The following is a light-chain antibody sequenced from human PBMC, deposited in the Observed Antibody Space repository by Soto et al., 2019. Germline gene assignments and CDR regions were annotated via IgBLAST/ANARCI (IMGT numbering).Light chain of an antibody. J-gene: IGLJ3*02. CDR3: SSYGCSNNFWV. CDR2: EVT. Sequence: QSVLTQPPSASGSPGQSVTISCTGSSSDVGGYNFVSWYQQHPGKAPKLIIYEVTKRPSGVPDRFSGSKSGNRASLTVSGLQAEDEADYSCSSYGCSNNFWVFGGGTKVTVL. CDR1: SSDVGGYNF. V-gene: IGLV2-8*01.